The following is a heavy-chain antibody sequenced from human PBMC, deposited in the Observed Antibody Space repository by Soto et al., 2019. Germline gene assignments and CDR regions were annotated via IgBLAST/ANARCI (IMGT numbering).Heavy chain of an antibody. Sequence: KSSETLSLTCTVSGGSISRGDYYWSWIRQPSGKGLEWIGYIYYSRRTYYNPSIKCRFTISVDTSKNQFSLKLSSVSAADTAVYFCARGAVDTAMAVDYWSQGTLITVSS. V-gene: IGHV4-30-4*01. CDR2: IYYSRRT. J-gene: IGHJ4*02. CDR1: GGSISRGDYY. D-gene: IGHD5-18*01. CDR3: ARGAVDTAMAVDY.